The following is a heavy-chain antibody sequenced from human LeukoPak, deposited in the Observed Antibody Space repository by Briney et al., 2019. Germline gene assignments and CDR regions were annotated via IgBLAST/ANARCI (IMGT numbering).Heavy chain of an antibody. D-gene: IGHD1-20*01. CDR3: STLTSRGLSDS. Sequence: GGSLRLSCAASGFTFTNAWMNWVRQAPGKGLEWVGRIKSKADGETIDYAAPVKGRFTFSRDDSKNMLYLQMNSLKSGDTAVYYCSTLTSRGLSDSWGQGTLVTVSS. CDR1: GFTFTNAW. CDR2: IKSKADGETI. J-gene: IGHJ4*02. V-gene: IGHV3-15*07.